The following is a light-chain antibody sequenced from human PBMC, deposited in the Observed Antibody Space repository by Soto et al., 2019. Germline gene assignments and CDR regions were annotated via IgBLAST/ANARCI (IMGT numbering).Light chain of an antibody. CDR2: AAS. V-gene: IGKV3D-15*01. CDR1: QIVSSS. CDR3: QQYNNWPALT. J-gene: IGKJ4*01. Sequence: EIVLTQSPATLSLSPGERATLSCRASQIVSSSLAWYQQKPGQAPRLLIYAASTRATGIPARFSGSGSGTEFTLTISSLQSEDFAVYYCQQYNNWPALTFGGGTKVDI.